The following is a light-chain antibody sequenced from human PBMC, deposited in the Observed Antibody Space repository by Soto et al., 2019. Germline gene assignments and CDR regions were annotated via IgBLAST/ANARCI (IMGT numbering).Light chain of an antibody. V-gene: IGKV1-39*01. CDR1: QSIGRF. J-gene: IGKJ4*01. CDR2: VAS. Sequence: DIQMTQSPSSLSASVGDRVTITCRASQSIGRFLNWHQQKPGKAPNVLINVASTLRSGVPSRFSGSGSGTDFNLTINSLQPEDFATYFCQQSFTTPLTCGGGTKADIK. CDR3: QQSFTTPLT.